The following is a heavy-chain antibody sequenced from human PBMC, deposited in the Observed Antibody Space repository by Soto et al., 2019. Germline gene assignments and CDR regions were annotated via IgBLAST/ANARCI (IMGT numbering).Heavy chain of an antibody. V-gene: IGHV3-74*01. CDR1: GFTFSGSW. CDR2: INGDGSGT. Sequence: EVQLVESGGGLVQPGGSLRLSCAASGFTFSGSWMHWVSQAPGKGLVWVSRINGDGSGTSYADFVKGRFTISRDDAKNTLFLQMNGLRAEDTAVYYCARGIFGSGTANEYWGQGTLVTVSS. CDR3: ARGIFGSGTANEY. D-gene: IGHD3-10*01. J-gene: IGHJ4*02.